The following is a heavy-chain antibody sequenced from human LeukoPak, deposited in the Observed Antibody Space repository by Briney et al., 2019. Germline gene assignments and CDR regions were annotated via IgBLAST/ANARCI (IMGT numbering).Heavy chain of an antibody. Sequence: GASVKVSCKASGYTFTSYGISWVRQAPGQGLEWMGWISAYSGKTNYAQKLRGRVTMTTDTSTSTAYMELRSLRSDDTAVYYCARTPLRSSISTEEYFQHWGQGTLVTVSS. J-gene: IGHJ1*01. CDR1: GYTFTSYG. CDR2: ISAYSGKT. CDR3: ARTPLRSSISTEEYFQH. D-gene: IGHD3-3*02. V-gene: IGHV1-18*01.